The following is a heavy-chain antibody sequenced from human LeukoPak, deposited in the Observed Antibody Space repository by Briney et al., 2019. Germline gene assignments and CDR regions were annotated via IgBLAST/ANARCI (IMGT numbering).Heavy chain of an antibody. J-gene: IGHJ4*02. CDR1: GFTFISYS. Sequence: GSLSLSCAASGFTFISYSFNWVRRPPGRGLGGVSFISSSSITNYYTASVKGRSTTSRDNAEKSLYLQMNSLRAEDTAVYYSARDRGGSYTAIDYWGQGTLVTVSS. CDR3: ARDRGGSYTAIDY. D-gene: IGHD3-10*01. V-gene: IGHV3-48*04. CDR2: ISSSSITN.